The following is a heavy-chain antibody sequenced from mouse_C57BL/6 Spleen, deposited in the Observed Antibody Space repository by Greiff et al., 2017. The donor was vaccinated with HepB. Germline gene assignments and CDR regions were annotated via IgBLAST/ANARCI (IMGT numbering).Heavy chain of an antibody. Sequence: QVHVKQSGAELARPGASVKMSCKASGYTFTSYTMHWVKQRPGQGLEWIGYINPSSGYTKYNQKFKDKATLTADKSSSTAYMQLSSLTSEDSAVYYCARRGSTMVDYWGQGTTLTVSS. V-gene: IGHV1-4*01. J-gene: IGHJ2*01. CDR3: ARRGSTMVDY. CDR1: GYTFTSYT. CDR2: INPSSGYT. D-gene: IGHD2-1*01.